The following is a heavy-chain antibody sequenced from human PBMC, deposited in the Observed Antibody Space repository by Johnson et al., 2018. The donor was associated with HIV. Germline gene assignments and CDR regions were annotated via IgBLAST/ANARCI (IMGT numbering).Heavy chain of an antibody. CDR3: AKDWLGYCSGGSCYSGDHDAFDI. CDR2: ISSSGSNI. D-gene: IGHD2-15*01. CDR1: GFTFSDYY. V-gene: IGHV3-11*01. Sequence: QMLLVESGGGLVKPGGSLRLSCAASGFTFSDYYMSWMRQAPGQGLEWVSYISSSGSNIYKADSVKGRFTISRDNSKNTLYLQMNSLRAEDTAVYYCAKDWLGYCSGGSCYSGDHDAFDIWGQGTMVTVSS. J-gene: IGHJ3*02.